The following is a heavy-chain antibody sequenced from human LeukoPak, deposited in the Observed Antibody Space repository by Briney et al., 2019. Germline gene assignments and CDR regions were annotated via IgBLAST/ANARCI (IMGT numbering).Heavy chain of an antibody. J-gene: IGHJ4*02. V-gene: IGHV3-48*02. CDR2: ISRGGGTI. D-gene: IGHD3-3*01. CDR3: ARYTIGFDY. Sequence: PGGPLRLSRAASGFAFSNYGMSWVRQSPGKGLEWVSYISRGGGTIFYADSVKGLFTISRDNAEISLYLQMNGLRDEDTAVYYCARYTIGFDYWGQGTLVPVYS. CDR1: GFAFSNYG.